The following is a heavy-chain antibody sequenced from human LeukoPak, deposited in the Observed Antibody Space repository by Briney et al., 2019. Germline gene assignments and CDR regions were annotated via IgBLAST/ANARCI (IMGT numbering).Heavy chain of an antibody. CDR3: IRLESSSRRVLDY. J-gene: IGHJ4*02. CDR1: GFTFSGSA. V-gene: IGHV3-73*01. D-gene: IGHD6-6*01. Sequence: PGGSLRLSCAAAGFTFSGSAMHWVRQASGKGLEWVGRIRSKANSYATAYAASGKGRFTISRDDSKNTAYLQMNSLKTEDTAVYYCIRLESSSRRVLDYWGQGTLVTVST. CDR2: IRSKANSYAT.